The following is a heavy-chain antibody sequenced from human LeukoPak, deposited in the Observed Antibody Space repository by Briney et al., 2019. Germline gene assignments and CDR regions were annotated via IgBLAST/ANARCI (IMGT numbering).Heavy chain of an antibody. CDR1: GFMFSSNW. CDR3: ARAGATDAFDI. CDR2: ISSSSSYI. D-gene: IGHD1-26*01. Sequence: PGGSLRLSCAASGFMFSSNWMSWVRLAPGKGLEWVSSISSSSSYIYYADSVKGRFTISRDNAKNSLYLQMNSLRTEDTAVYYCARAGATDAFDIWGQGTMVTVSS. V-gene: IGHV3-21*01. J-gene: IGHJ3*02.